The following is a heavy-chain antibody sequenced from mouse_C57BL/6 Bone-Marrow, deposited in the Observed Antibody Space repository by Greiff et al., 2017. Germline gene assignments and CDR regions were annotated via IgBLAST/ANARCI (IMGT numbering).Heavy chain of an antibody. J-gene: IGHJ1*03. CDR1: GYSFTSYY. V-gene: IGHV1-66*01. Sequence: QVQLKQSGPELVKPGASVKISCKASGYSFTSYYIHWVKQRPGQGLEWIGWIYPGSGNTKYNEKFKGKATLTADTSSSTAYMQLSSLTSEDSAVYYGARWGYGSRYWYFDVWGTGTTVTVSS. CDR3: ARWGYGSRYWYFDV. CDR2: IYPGSGNT. D-gene: IGHD1-1*01.